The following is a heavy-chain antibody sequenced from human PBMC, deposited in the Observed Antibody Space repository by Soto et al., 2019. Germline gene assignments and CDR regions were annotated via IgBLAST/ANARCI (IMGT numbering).Heavy chain of an antibody. CDR1: GFTFSSYN. J-gene: IGHJ4*02. D-gene: IGHD3-10*01. V-gene: IGHV3-48*02. CDR2: ISHSSSTI. Sequence: GGSLRLSCAASGFTFSSYNMNWVRQAPGKGLEWVSYISHSSSTIYYADSVKGRFTISRDNAKNSLHLQMNSLRDEDTAVYYCARDHYGSGSFSKFDYWGQGTLFTVSS. CDR3: ARDHYGSGSFSKFDY.